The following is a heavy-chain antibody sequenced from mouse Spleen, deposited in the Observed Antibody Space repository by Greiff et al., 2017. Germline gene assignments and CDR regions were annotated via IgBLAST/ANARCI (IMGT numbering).Heavy chain of an antibody. V-gene: IGHV5-6-3*01. CDR2: INSNGGST. D-gene: IGHD1-1*01. CDR1: GFTFSSYG. CDR3: AREYYGSSLAWFAY. J-gene: IGHJ3*01. Sequence: EVKVVESGGGLVQPGGSLKLSCAASGFTFSSYGMSWVRQTPDKRLELVATINSNGGSTYYPDSVKGRFTISRDNAKNTLYLQMSSLKSEDTAMYYCAREYYGSSLAWFAYWGQGTLVTVSA.